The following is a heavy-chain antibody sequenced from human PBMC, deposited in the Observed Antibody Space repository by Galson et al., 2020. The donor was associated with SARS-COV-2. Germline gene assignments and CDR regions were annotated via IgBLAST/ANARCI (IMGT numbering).Heavy chain of an antibody. CDR3: AKYLFWEEQFALRVPCFDY. D-gene: IGHD3-16*01. CDR2: ISGSGGST. J-gene: IGHJ4*02. V-gene: IGHV3-23*01. Sequence: GGSLRLSCAASGFTFSSYAMSWVRQAPGKGLEWVSAISGSGGSTYYADSVKGRFTISRDNSKNTLYLQMNSLRAEDTAVYYCAKYLFWEEQFALRVPCFDYWGQGTLVTVSS. CDR1: GFTFSSYA.